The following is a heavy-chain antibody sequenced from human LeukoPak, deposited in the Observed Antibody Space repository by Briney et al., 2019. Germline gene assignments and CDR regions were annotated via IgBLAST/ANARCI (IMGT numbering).Heavy chain of an antibody. D-gene: IGHD5-18*01. J-gene: IGHJ4*02. CDR3: ARDGSYGYQPGGYFDY. V-gene: IGHV1-46*01. CDR1: GYTFTSYG. CDR2: INPSGGST. Sequence: GASVKVSCKASGYTFTSYGISWVRQAPGQGLEWMGIINPSGGSTSYAQKFQGRVTMTRDMSTSTVYMELSSLRSEDTAVYYCARDGSYGYQPGGYFDYWGQGTLVTVSS.